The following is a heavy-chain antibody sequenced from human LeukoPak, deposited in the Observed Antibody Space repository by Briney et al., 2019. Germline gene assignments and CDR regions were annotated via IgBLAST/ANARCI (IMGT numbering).Heavy chain of an antibody. D-gene: IGHD5-12*01. CDR1: GFTFSSYG. J-gene: IGHJ6*03. V-gene: IGHV3-33*06. CDR2: IWYDGSNK. CDR3: AKGWSGYDGNYTDV. Sequence: GGSLRLSCAASGFTFSSYGMHWVRQAPGKGLEWVAVIWYDGSNKYYADSVKGRFTISRDNSKNTLYLQMNSLRAEDTAVYYCAKGWSGYDGNYTDVWGKGTTVTVSS.